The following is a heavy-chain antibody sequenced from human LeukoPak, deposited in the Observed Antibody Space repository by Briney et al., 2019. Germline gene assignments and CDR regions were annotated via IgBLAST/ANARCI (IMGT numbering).Heavy chain of an antibody. D-gene: IGHD2-2*01. CDR2: INPNSGGT. CDR3: ARVPPSSCSSTSCRGQYYFDY. CDR1: GYIFTNFY. J-gene: IGHJ4*02. V-gene: IGHV1-2*02. Sequence: ASVKVSCKASGYIFTNFYMHWVRQAPGQGLEWMGWINPNSGGTNYAQKFQGRVTMTSDTSISTAYMELSRLRSDDTAVYYCARVPPSSCSSTSCRGQYYFDYWGQGTLVTVSS.